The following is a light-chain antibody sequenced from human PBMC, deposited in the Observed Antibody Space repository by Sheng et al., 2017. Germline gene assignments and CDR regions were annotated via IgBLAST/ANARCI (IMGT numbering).Light chain of an antibody. CDR3: QEYNRWYT. CDR1: QSVGSK. CDR2: DAS. V-gene: IGKV3-15*01. J-gene: IGKJ2*01. Sequence: EIVMTQSPVTLSVSPGESATLSCRASQSVGSKLAWYHQKPGQAPRLLIYDASTRATGVPARFSGSGSGTEFTLTISSLQSEDFAVYYCQEYNRWYTFGQGTKLQIK.